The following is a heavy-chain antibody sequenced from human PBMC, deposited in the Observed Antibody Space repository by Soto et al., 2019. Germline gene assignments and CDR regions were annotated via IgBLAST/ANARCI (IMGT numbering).Heavy chain of an antibody. CDR3: ARGGWGCTNGVCSPRYYYYYYGMDV. J-gene: IGHJ6*02. D-gene: IGHD2-8*01. Sequence: KASETLSLTCAVYGGSFSGYYWSWIRQPPGKGLEWIGEINHSGSTNYNPSLKSRVTISVDTSKNQFSLKLSSVTAADTAVYYCARGGWGCTNGVCSPRYYYYYYGMDVWGQGTTVTVSS. CDR2: INHSGST. V-gene: IGHV4-34*01. CDR1: GGSFSGYY.